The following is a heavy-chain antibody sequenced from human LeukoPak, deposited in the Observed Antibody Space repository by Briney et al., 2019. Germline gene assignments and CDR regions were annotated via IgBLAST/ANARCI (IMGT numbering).Heavy chain of an antibody. V-gene: IGHV3-23*01. CDR3: AIDQRTSSIKGAFDI. CDR1: GFTFSSYA. CDR2: ISASGGST. Sequence: GRSLRLSCAASGFTFSSYAMTWVRQAPGKGLEWVSGISASGGSTYYAASVKGRFTVSRDKSRNTLSLQMDSLGAEDTAVYYCAIDQRTSSIKGAFDIWGQGTMVTVSS. J-gene: IGHJ3*02. D-gene: IGHD2-2*01.